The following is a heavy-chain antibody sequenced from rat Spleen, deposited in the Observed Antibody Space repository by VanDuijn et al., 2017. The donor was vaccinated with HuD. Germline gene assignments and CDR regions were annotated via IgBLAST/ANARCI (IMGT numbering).Heavy chain of an antibody. Sequence: QAQLKESGPGLVQPSQTLSLTCTVSGFSLTSNGVSWVRQPPGKGLEWVAAVSTGGSTYYNSGLKSRLSISRDTSKSQVFLKMKSLQTDDIGIYFCTRSYGGYSQHWFAYWGQGTLVTVPS. V-gene: IGHV2S12*01. CDR1: GFSLTSNG. D-gene: IGHD1-11*01. J-gene: IGHJ3*01. CDR2: VSTGGST. CDR3: TRSYGGYSQHWFAY.